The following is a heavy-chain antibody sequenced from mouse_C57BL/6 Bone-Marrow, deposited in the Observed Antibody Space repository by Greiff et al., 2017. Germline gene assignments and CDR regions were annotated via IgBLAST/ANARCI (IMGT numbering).Heavy chain of an antibody. Sequence: EVQRVESGGDLVKPGGSLKLSCAASGFTFSSYGMSWVRQTPDKRLEWVATISSGGSYTYYPDSVKGRFTISRDNAKNTLYLQMSSRKSEDTAMYYCARRGYYGHFDYWGQGTTLTVSS. CDR2: ISSGGSYT. CDR1: GFTFSSYG. V-gene: IGHV5-6*01. CDR3: ARRGYYGHFDY. J-gene: IGHJ2*01. D-gene: IGHD1-1*01.